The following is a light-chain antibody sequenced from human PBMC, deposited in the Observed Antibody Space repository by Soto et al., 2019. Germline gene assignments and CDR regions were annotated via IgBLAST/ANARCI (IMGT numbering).Light chain of an antibody. V-gene: IGKV1-39*01. CDR3: QQSYSTPPGT. CDR2: ATS. CDR1: QGISSA. Sequence: IQLTQSPSCLSASVGDIVTITCRASQGISSALAWYQQKPGKAPKLLIYATSSLQSGVPSRFSGSGSGTDFTLTISSLQPEDFATYYCQQSYSTPPGTFGQGTKVDI. J-gene: IGKJ1*01.